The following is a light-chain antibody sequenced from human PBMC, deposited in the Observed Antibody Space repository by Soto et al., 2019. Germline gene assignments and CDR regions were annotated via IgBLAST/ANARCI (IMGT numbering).Light chain of an antibody. CDR2: GAS. V-gene: IGKV3-20*01. CDR3: HQYGSAPGT. Sequence: EIVLTQSPGTLSLSPGERATLSCRASQSVSRNFLAWYQQKPGQAPKLLISGASSRATGIPDRFSGSGSGTAFTLPISSLEPEDFALYSCHQYGSAPGTFGQGTKLDIK. CDR1: QSVSRNF. J-gene: IGKJ2*02.